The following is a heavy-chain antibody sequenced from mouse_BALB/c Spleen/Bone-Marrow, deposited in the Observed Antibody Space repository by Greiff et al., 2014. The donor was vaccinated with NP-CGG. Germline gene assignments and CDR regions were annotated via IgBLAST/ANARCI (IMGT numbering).Heavy chain of an antibody. J-gene: IGHJ2*01. CDR3: ASQGGDDFDY. D-gene: IGHD2-13*01. CDR1: GYTFTSYV. CDR2: IYPYNDGT. V-gene: IGHV1-14*01. Sequence: VQLQQSGPELVKPGASVKMSCKASGYTFTSYVMHWVKQKPGQGLEWIGYIYPYNDGTKYNEKFKGKATLTSDKSSSTAYMEVNSLTSGESAVYYGASQGGDDFDYWGQGTTLTVSS.